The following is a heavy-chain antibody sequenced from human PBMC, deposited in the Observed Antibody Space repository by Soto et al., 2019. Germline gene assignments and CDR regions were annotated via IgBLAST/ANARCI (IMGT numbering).Heavy chain of an antibody. CDR3: ARIPIPQSIALTTPTPNYYYYGMDV. CDR2: IDWDDDK. CDR1: GFSLSTSGMC. D-gene: IGHD4-4*01. J-gene: IGHJ6*02. V-gene: IGHV2-70*01. Sequence: SGPTLVNPTQTLTLTCTFSGFSLSTSGMCVSWIRQPPGKALEWLALIDWDDDKYYSTSLKTRLTISKDTSKNQVVLTMTNMDPVDTATYYCARIPIPQSIALTTPTPNYYYYGMDVWGQGTTVTVSS.